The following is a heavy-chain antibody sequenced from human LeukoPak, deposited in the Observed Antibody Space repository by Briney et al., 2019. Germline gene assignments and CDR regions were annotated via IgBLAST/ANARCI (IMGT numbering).Heavy chain of an antibody. D-gene: IGHD3-10*01. CDR1: GFTFNHYA. CDR2: IGISSGPL. J-gene: IGHJ4*02. V-gene: IGHV3-48*04. Sequence: PGGSLRLSCAASGFTFNHYAMNWVRQTPGGRLEWESFIGISSGPLLYADSVKGRFTISRDNAEASVYLQMNRLRAEDTAVYYCARAKGYTSSYSFDYWGQGILVTVSS. CDR3: ARAKGYTSSYSFDY.